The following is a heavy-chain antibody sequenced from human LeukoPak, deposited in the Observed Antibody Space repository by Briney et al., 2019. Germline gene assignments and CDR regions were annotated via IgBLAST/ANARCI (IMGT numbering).Heavy chain of an antibody. V-gene: IGHV3-23*01. CDR1: SFTLSSYA. CDR2: ISGSGRT. Sequence: GGSLRLSCAASSFTLSSYAMSWVRQAPVKGLEWVSAISGSGRTYYADSVKGRFAISRDISKNTLYLQMDSLRAEDTAVYYCAKLPTSTTGGQFDYWGQGTLVTVSS. D-gene: IGHD5/OR15-5a*01. J-gene: IGHJ4*02. CDR3: AKLPTSTTGGQFDY.